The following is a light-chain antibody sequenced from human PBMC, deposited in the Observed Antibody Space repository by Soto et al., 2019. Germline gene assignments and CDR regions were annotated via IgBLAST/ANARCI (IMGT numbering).Light chain of an antibody. CDR3: CSYTHTTSFV. CDR1: SNDVGGYNY. Sequence: QSALTQPASVSGSPGQSITISCTGSSNDVGGYNYVSWFQQHPGKAPKIMVYDVSHRSSGVSNRVSGSKSGNTASLTISGLQAEDEADDYCCSYTHTTSFVFGTGTKVTVL. V-gene: IGLV2-14*01. CDR2: DVS. J-gene: IGLJ1*01.